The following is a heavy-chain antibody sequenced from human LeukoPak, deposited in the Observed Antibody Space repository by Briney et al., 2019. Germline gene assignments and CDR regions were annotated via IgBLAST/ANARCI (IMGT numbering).Heavy chain of an antibody. CDR1: GFTFSNYA. CDR3: AKSYNGYESKPDY. CDR2: ISDSGGST. J-gene: IGHJ4*02. V-gene: IGHV3-23*01. D-gene: IGHD5-12*01. Sequence: PGGSLRLSCAASGFTFSNYAMSWVRQAPGKGLEWVSAISDSGGSTYYADSVKGRFTISRDDSKITLYLQMNSLRAEDTAVYYCAKSYNGYESKPDYWGQGTLVTVSS.